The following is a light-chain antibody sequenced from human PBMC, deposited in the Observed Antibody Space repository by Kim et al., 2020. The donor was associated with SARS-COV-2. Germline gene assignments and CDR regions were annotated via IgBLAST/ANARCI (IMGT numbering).Light chain of an antibody. CDR2: DAS. Sequence: QGVTISCTASSSNIGAGYDVHWYQQLPGTAPKLLIYDASNRPSGVPDRFSGSKSGTSASLAITGLQAEDEADYYCQSYDGTLSGWVFGGGTKLTVL. CDR1: SSNIGAGYD. CDR3: QSYDGTLSGWV. J-gene: IGLJ3*02. V-gene: IGLV1-40*01.